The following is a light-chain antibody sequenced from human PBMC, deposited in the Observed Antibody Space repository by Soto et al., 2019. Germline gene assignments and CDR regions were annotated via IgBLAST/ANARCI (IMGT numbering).Light chain of an antibody. Sequence: DIQMTQSPSTLSGSVGDRVTITCRASQTISSWLAWYQQKPGKAPKLLVYKASTLKSGVPSRFSGSGSGTEFPLTISRLQPDDFATYYCQQYNSYSEAFGQGTKVDIK. J-gene: IGKJ1*01. CDR3: QQYNSYSEA. CDR2: KAS. V-gene: IGKV1-5*03. CDR1: QTISSW.